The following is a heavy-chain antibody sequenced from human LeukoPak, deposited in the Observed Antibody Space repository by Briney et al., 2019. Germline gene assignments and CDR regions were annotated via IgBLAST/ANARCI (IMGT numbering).Heavy chain of an antibody. J-gene: IGHJ1*01. D-gene: IGHD3-10*01. CDR2: IIPIFGTA. CDR3: ARAEVSESGFQH. CDR1: GGTFSSYA. Sequence: GASVKVSCNASGGTFSSYAISWVRQAPGQGLEWMGGIIPIFGTANYAQKFQGRVTITTDESTSTAYMELSSLRSEDTAVYYCARAEVSESGFQHWGQGTLVTVSS. V-gene: IGHV1-69*05.